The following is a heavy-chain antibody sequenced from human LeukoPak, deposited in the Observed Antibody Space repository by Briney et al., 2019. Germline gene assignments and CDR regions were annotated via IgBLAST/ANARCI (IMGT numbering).Heavy chain of an antibody. CDR3: AKEGRPNSGGGYYDY. Sequence: PGGSLRLSCAASGFSFRTYAMGWVRQAPGKGLEWVSTVSEGGVLTYYAASVKGRFTVSRDNSKNTLYLQMNSLRAEDTAVYYCAKEGRPNSGGGYYDYWGQGTRVTVSS. J-gene: IGHJ4*02. V-gene: IGHV3-23*01. D-gene: IGHD3-22*01. CDR1: GFSFRTYA. CDR2: VSEGGVLT.